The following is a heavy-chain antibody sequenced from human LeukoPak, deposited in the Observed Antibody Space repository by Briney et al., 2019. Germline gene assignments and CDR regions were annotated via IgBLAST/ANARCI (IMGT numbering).Heavy chain of an antibody. D-gene: IGHD4-11*01. J-gene: IGHJ6*03. CDR3: ATDSWYSNYDYYYYMDV. Sequence: GATVKISCKASGYTFTDYYMHWVQQAPGKGLEWMGRVDPEDGETIYAEKFQGRVTITADTSTDTAYMELSSLRSEDTAVYYCATDSWYSNYDYYYYMDVWGKGTTVTVSS. V-gene: IGHV1-69-2*01. CDR1: GYTFTDYY. CDR2: VDPEDGET.